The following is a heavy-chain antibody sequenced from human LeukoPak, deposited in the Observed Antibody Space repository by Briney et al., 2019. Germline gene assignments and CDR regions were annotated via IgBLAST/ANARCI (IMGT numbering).Heavy chain of an antibody. J-gene: IGHJ4*02. V-gene: IGHV1-18*01. CDR2: ISPYNGNT. Sequence: GASVKASCKASGYDFTSVGITWVRRAPGQGLEWMGWISPYNGNTRYAQKFQGRVAMTTDTSTTTAYMELRGLRFNDTAVYYCARAGSGSGWYFDYWGQGTLVTVSS. CDR1: GYDFTSVG. CDR3: ARAGSGSGWYFDY. D-gene: IGHD6-19*01.